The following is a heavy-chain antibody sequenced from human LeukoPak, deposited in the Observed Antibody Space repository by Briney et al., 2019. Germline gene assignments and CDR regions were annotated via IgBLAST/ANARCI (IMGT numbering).Heavy chain of an antibody. CDR3: ARDEGGIGIDY. Sequence: GGSLRLSCAASGFIFSSYSMNWVRQAPGKGLEWVSYISSGSGTIYYADSVKGRFTISRDNSKNTLYLQMNSLRAEDTAVYYCARDEGGIGIDYWGQGTLVTVSS. CDR2: ISSGSGTI. J-gene: IGHJ4*02. D-gene: IGHD3-16*01. CDR1: GFIFSSYS. V-gene: IGHV3-48*01.